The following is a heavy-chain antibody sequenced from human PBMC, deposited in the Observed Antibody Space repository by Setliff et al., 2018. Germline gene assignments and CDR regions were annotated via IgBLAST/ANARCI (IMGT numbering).Heavy chain of an antibody. CDR1: GASISSSSYY. J-gene: IGHJ6*03. V-gene: IGHV4-39*07. D-gene: IGHD5-18*01. Sequence: SETLSLTCTVSGASISSSSYYWAWIRQPPGRGLELIGSIFYGGSTYYNPSLKSRVTISIDASKNQFSLKLGSVTAADTAVYYCARGGKESYGRYHYYYYMDVWGKGTTVTVSS. CDR2: IFYGGST. CDR3: ARGGKESYGRYHYYYYMDV.